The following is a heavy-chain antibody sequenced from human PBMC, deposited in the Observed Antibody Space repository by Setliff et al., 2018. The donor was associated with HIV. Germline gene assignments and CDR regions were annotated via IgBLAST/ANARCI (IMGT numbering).Heavy chain of an antibody. CDR3: ARGHEWLRT. CDR2: FSYTGGT. J-gene: IGHJ4*02. V-gene: IGHV4-61*01. Sequence: PSETLSLTCSVSGFSISSGHYWTWIRQSPEKGLEWIACFSYTGGTNYNPSFKSRVTLSLDISKNQISLTLKSLIAADTAVYYCARGHEWLRTWGQGTLVTVSS. D-gene: IGHD5-12*01. CDR1: GFSISSGHY.